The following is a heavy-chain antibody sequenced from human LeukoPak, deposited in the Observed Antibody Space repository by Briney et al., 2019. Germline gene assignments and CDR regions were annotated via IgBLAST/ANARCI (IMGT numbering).Heavy chain of an antibody. J-gene: IGHJ5*02. CDR1: GGSISSYY. D-gene: IGHD2-15*01. V-gene: IGHV4-59*01. CDR3: ARFDVVVVAATYGGFDP. CDR2: IYYSGST. Sequence: PSETLSLTCTVSGGSISSYYWSWIRQPPGKGLEWIGYIYYSGSTNYNPSLKSRVTISVDTSKNQFSLKLSSVTAADTAVYYCARFDVVVVAATYGGFDPWGQGTLVTVSS.